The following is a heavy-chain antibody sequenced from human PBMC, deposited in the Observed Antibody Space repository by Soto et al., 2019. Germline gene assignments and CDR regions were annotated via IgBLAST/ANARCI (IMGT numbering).Heavy chain of an antibody. CDR3: ARHRLTGGGYDDLIWFDP. D-gene: IGHD5-12*01. J-gene: IGHJ5*02. V-gene: IGHV5-51*01. CDR1: GYSFTSYW. CDR2: IYPGDSDT. Sequence: GGSLKISCKGSGYSFTSYWIGWVRQMPGKGLEWMGIIYPGDSDTRYSPSFQGQVTISADKSISTAYLQWSSLKASDTAMYYCARHRLTGGGYDDLIWFDPWGQGTLVTVSS.